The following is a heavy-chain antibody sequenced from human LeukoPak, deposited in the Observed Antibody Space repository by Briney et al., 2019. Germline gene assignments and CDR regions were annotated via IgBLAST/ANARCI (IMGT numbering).Heavy chain of an antibody. J-gene: IGHJ6*02. CDR3: TRGPTQQWHYYGMDV. CDR2: IRSKTYGGTT. CDR1: GFTFGDHA. Sequence: PGRSLRLSCTASGFTFGDHAMSWVRQAPGKGLEWVGFIRSKTYGGTTEYAASVKGRFTISRDDSKSIAYLQMNSLKTEDTAVYYCTRGPTQQWHYYGMDVWGQGTTVTVSS. D-gene: IGHD5-18*01. V-gene: IGHV3-49*04.